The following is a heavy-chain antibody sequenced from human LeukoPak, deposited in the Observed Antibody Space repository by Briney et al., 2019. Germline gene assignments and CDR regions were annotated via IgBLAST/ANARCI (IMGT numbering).Heavy chain of an antibody. J-gene: IGHJ6*03. V-gene: IGHV3-30*02. CDR2: IRYNGDNK. D-gene: IGHD3-3*01. CDR3: AKRVVIRSTDYFYYYIQV. CDR1: GFSFSDYG. Sequence: PGGSLRLSCEASGFSFSDYGMHWVRQAPGKGLEWVAFIRYNGDNKYYADPVKGRFTVSRDNSQSTLYLQINSLRVEDTAVYYCAKRVVIRSTDYFYYYIQVWGKGTTVTVSS.